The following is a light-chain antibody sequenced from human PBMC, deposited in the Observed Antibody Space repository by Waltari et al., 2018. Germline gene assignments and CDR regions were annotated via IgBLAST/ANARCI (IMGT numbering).Light chain of an antibody. CDR2: GAS. J-gene: IGKJ1*01. V-gene: IGKV3-15*01. CDR3: HQYDDLPRGA. Sequence: EIVMTQSPATLSVSPGERATLFCRASQRVNNNLAWYQRNPGQAPRLISFGASTRATGIPARFSGSGSGTEFTLTISSLQSEDFVVYYCHQYDDLPRGAFGQGTKVEIK. CDR1: QRVNNN.